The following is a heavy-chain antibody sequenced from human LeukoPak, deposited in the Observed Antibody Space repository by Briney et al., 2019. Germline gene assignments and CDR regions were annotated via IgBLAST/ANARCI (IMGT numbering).Heavy chain of an antibody. Sequence: GESLKISCKGSGYSFTSYWISWVRQMPGKGLEWMGRIDPSDSYTNYSPSFQGHVTISADKSISTAYLQWSSLKASDTAMYYCAREVVGNCSSTSCYAYIHWYFDLWGRGTLVTVSS. D-gene: IGHD2-2*01. J-gene: IGHJ2*01. CDR1: GYSFTSYW. CDR3: AREVVGNCSSTSCYAYIHWYFDL. V-gene: IGHV5-10-1*01. CDR2: IDPSDSYT.